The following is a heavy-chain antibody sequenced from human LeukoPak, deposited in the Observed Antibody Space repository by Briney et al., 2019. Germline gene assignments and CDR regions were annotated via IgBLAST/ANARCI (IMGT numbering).Heavy chain of an antibody. J-gene: IGHJ4*02. CDR2: IWYDGSNK. D-gene: IGHD4-17*01. CDR3: ARVGDYVEDLYYFDY. V-gene: IGHV3-33*01. Sequence: GRSLRLSCAASGFTFSSYGMHWVRQAPGKGLEWLAVIWYDGSNKYYADSVKGRFTISRDNSKNTLYLQMNSLRAEDTAVYYCARVGDYVEDLYYFDYWGQGTLVTVSS. CDR1: GFTFSSYG.